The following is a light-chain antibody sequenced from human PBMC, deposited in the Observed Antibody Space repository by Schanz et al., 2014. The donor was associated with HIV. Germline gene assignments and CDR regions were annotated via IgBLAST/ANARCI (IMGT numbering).Light chain of an antibody. CDR2: ATS. Sequence: EIVLTQSPGSLSLSPGGRATLSCGASQRLSSSYLAWYQQKRDQPRRCVIYATSTRAAGIPDRFSGTGSGTDFTLTISSLEPEDFAVYYCQQYDRSPYTFGGGTKVEIK. J-gene: IGKJ4*01. CDR3: QQYDRSPYT. CDR1: QRLSSSY. V-gene: IGKV3-20*01.